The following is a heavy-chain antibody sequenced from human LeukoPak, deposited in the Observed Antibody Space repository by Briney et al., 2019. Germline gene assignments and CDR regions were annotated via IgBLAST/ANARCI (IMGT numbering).Heavy chain of an antibody. J-gene: IGHJ4*02. V-gene: IGHV3-30*04. CDR1: GFTFSSYA. D-gene: IGHD6-13*01. CDR2: ISYDGSNK. Sequence: GGSLRLSCAASGFTFSSYAMHWVRQAPGKGLEWVAVISYDGSNKYYADSVKGRFTISRDNSKNTLYLQMNSLRAEDTAVYYYARGSTPAYSSSWYAFGYWGQGTLVTVSS. CDR3: ARGSTPAYSSSWYAFGY.